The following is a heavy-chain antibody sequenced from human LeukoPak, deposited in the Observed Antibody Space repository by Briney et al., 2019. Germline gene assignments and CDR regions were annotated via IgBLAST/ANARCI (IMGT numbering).Heavy chain of an antibody. J-gene: IGHJ4*02. CDR2: IYYSGST. CDR3: ARYWGPYDHSGSYFDY. CDR1: GDSISSSSYY. D-gene: IGHD3-22*01. V-gene: IGHV4-39*01. Sequence: PSETLSLTCTVSGDSISSSSYYWVWLRQPPGKGLEWIATIYYSGSTYYNPSLKSRVTISVDTSKNQFSLKLSSVTAADTAMYYCARYWGPYDHSGSYFDYWGQGTLVTVSS.